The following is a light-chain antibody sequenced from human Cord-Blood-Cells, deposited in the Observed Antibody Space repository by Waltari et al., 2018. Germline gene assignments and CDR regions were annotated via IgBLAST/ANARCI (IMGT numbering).Light chain of an antibody. Sequence: QSALTQPASVSGSPGQSITISCTGTSSDVGGYNYVSWYQQHQGKAPKLMIYEVSNRPTAVSNRFSGSKSGNTASLTISGLQAEDEADYYCSSYTSSSTYVFGTGTKVTVL. J-gene: IGLJ1*01. CDR2: EVS. CDR1: SSDVGGYNY. V-gene: IGLV2-14*01. CDR3: SSYTSSSTYV.